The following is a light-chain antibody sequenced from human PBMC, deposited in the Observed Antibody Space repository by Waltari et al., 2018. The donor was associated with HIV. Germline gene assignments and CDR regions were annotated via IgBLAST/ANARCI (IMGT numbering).Light chain of an antibody. CDR2: GAS. V-gene: IGKV3-15*01. CDR3: QQYNSWPRA. CDR1: QSVSYN. J-gene: IGKJ1*01. Sequence: TVMTQSPVPLSVSPGDRVTLSCRASQSVSYNLAWYQQKRGLAPRLLIFGASTRATDIPVRFSGSGSGTEFNLTISSLQSEDFAVYYCQQYNSWPRAFGQGTKLEVK.